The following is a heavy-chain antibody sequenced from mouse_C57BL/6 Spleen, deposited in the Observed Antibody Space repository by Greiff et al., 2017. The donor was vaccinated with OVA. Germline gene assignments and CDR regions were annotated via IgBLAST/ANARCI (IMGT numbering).Heavy chain of an antibody. J-gene: IGHJ3*01. V-gene: IGHV2-6-1*01. Sequence: QVQLKQSGPGLVAPSQSLSITCTVSGFSLTSYGVHWVRQPPGKGLEWLVVIWRDGSTTYNSALNTRLSISKDNSKSQAVLKMNSLQTDDTAMYYCARHEGSAGYLAWFAYWGQGTLVTVSA. CDR3: ARHEGSAGYLAWFAY. D-gene: IGHD3-2*02. CDR1: GFSLTSYG. CDR2: IWRDGST.